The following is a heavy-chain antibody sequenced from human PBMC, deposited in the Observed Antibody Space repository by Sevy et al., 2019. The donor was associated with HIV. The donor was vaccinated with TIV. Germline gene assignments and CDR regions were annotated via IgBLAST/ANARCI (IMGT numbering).Heavy chain of an antibody. CDR2: IWNDRGNK. CDR3: ASLPNNYYDSSGSSGDDAFDI. J-gene: IGHJ3*02. D-gene: IGHD3-22*01. V-gene: IGHV3-33*01. CDR1: GFTFSRYG. Sequence: GGSLRLSCAASGFTFSRYGMHWVRQAPGKGLEWVAVIWNDRGNKHYADSVKGRFTSSRDNSKNTRYLQMNSLRAEETAVYYCASLPNNYYDSSGSSGDDAFDIWGQGTMVTVSS.